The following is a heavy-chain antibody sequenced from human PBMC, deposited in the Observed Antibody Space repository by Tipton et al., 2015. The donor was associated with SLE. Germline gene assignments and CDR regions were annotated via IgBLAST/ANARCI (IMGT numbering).Heavy chain of an antibody. CDR1: GFTFSDYY. CDR3: AKLGLGVVIDY. Sequence: SLRLSCVASGFTFSDYYMSWIRQAPGKGLEWVSFIYSAGTTTYYADSVKGRFTISRDNSKNTLYLQMNSLRDEDTAVYYCAKLGLGVVIDYWGQGTLVTVSS. D-gene: IGHD3-3*01. CDR2: IYSAGTTT. J-gene: IGHJ4*02. V-gene: IGHV3-23*03.